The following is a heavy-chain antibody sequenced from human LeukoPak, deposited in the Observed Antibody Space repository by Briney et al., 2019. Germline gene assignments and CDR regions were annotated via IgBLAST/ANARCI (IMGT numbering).Heavy chain of an antibody. V-gene: IGHV3-7*01. CDR3: ARDVGGSGSQGDYYFDY. CDR1: GFTFSSYW. D-gene: IGHD3-10*01. J-gene: IGHJ4*02. CDR2: IKQDGSEK. Sequence: GGSLRLSCAASGFTFSSYWMSWVRQAPGKGLEWVANIKQDGSEKYYVDSVKGRFTISRDNAKDSLYLQMNSLRAEDTAVYYCARDVGGSGSQGDYYFDYWGQGTLVTVSS.